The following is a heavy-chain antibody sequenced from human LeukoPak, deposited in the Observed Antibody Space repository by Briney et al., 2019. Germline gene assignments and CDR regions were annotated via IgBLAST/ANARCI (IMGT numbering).Heavy chain of an antibody. CDR2: IYYSGST. J-gene: IGHJ5*02. CDR1: GGSISSSSYY. D-gene: IGHD3-9*01. Sequence: ESSETLSLTCTVSGGSISSSSYYWGWIRQPPGKGLEWIGSIYYSGSTYYNPSLKSRVTISVDTSKNQFSLKLSSVTAADTAVYYCARDPRGYDILTGYYTVWFDPWGQGTLVTVSS. CDR3: ARDPRGYDILTGYYTVWFDP. V-gene: IGHV4-39*07.